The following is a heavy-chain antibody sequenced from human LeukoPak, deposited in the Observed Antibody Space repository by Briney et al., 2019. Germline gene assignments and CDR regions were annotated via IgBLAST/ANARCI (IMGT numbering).Heavy chain of an antibody. D-gene: IGHD5-18*01. V-gene: IGHV3-30*02. CDR2: IRYDGSNK. Sequence: GGSLRLSCATSGFTFSSYGMHWVRQAPGKGLEWVAFIRYDGSNKYYADSVKGRFTISRDNSKNTLYLQMNSLRAEDTAVYYCANGLRGYNYGCFDYWGQGTLVTVTS. J-gene: IGHJ4*02. CDR1: GFTFSSYG. CDR3: ANGLRGYNYGCFDY.